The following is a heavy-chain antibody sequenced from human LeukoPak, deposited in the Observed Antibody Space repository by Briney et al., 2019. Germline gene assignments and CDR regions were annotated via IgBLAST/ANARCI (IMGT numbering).Heavy chain of an antibody. D-gene: IGHD1-26*01. CDR3: ANEAGRELLRLDY. CDR2: ISGSGGST. V-gene: IGHV3-23*01. CDR1: GFTFNSYT. J-gene: IGHJ4*02. Sequence: QTGGSLRLSCAASGFTFNSYTMSWVRQAPGKGLEWVSAISGSGGSTYYADSVKGRFTISRDNSKNTLNLQMNSLRAEDTAVYYCANEAGRELLRLDYWGQGTLVTVSS.